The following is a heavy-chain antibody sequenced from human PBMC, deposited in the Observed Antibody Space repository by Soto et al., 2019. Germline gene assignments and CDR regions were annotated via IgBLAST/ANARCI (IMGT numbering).Heavy chain of an antibody. Sequence: EVQLVESGGGLVQPGGSLRLSCAASGFTVSSNYMSWVRQAPGKGLEWVSVIYSGGSTYYADSVKGRFTISRDNSKNTLYLQMNSLRAEDTAVYYCASRTVVAALDYWGQGTLFTVSS. CDR1: GFTVSSNY. J-gene: IGHJ4*02. D-gene: IGHD2-15*01. CDR2: IYSGGST. CDR3: ASRTVVAALDY. V-gene: IGHV3-66*01.